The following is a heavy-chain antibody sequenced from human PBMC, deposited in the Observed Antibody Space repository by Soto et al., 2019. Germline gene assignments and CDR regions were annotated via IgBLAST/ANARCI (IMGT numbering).Heavy chain of an antibody. J-gene: IGHJ6*01. CDR2: INHSGST. D-gene: IGHD2-21*02. V-gene: IGHV4-34*01. Sequence: PSGSLALSSAAYGECLWGSDVGWSRQQPGKGLEWIGEINHSGSTNYNPSLKSRVTISVDTSKNQFSLKLSSVTAADTAVYYCARGRRGGDYSTGMDVWGQGTSVT. CDR1: GECLWGSD. CDR3: ARGRRGGDYSTGMDV.